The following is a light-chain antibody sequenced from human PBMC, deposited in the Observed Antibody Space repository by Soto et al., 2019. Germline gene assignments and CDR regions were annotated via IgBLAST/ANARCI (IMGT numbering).Light chain of an antibody. V-gene: IGKV1-39*01. CDR1: QSISSS. CDR3: QQSYTAPSIT. J-gene: IGKJ5*01. CDR2: GVS. Sequence: DIQMTQSPCSRSASVGDKVTITFLASQSISSSLNWYQQESGKAPNLLIYGVSRLQGGVPSRFSGSGSGTDFTLSISSLQPEDFATYYRQQSYTAPSITFGQGTRLEI.